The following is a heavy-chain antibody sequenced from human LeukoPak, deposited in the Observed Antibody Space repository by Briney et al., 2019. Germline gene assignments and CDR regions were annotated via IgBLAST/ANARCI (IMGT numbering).Heavy chain of an antibody. J-gene: IGHJ2*01. Sequence: SETLSLTCTVSGGSISSYYWSWIRQPPGKGQEWIGRVYTSGSTNYNPSLKSRVTMSVDTSKNQFSLKLSSVTAADTAVYYCARDYSYGYFRYFDLWGRGTLVTVSS. CDR3: ARDYSYGYFRYFDL. CDR2: VYTSGST. V-gene: IGHV4-4*07. CDR1: GGSISSYY. D-gene: IGHD5-18*01.